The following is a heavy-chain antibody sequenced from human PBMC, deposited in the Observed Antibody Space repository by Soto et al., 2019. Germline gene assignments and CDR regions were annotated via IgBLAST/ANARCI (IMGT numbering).Heavy chain of an antibody. V-gene: IGHV4-59*01. Sequence: PSETLSLTCTVSGGSISSYYWSWIRQPPGKGLEWIGYIYYSGSTNYNPSLKSRVTISVDTSKNQFSLKLSSVTAADTAVYCCARVYGRGAEYDFWSGYYNDYYYYMDVWGKGTTVTVSS. CDR3: ARVYGRGAEYDFWSGYYNDYYYYMDV. CDR2: IYYSGST. CDR1: GGSISSYY. J-gene: IGHJ6*03. D-gene: IGHD3-3*01.